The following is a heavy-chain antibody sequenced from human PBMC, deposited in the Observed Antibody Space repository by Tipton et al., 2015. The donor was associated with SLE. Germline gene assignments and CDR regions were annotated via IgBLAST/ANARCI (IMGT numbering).Heavy chain of an antibody. CDR3: ARVVVVISDAFDI. CDR1: GGSISRNNW. Sequence: TLSLTCAVFGGSISRNNWWSWVRQPPGKGLEWIGEINHSGSTNYNPSLKSRVTISVDTSKNQFSLRLNSVTAADTAVYYCARVVVVISDAFDIWGQGTMVTVSS. D-gene: IGHD3-22*01. J-gene: IGHJ3*02. V-gene: IGHV4-4*02. CDR2: INHSGST.